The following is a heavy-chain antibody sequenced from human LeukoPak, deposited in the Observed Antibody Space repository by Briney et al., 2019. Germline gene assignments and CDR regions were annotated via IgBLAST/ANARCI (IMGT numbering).Heavy chain of an antibody. D-gene: IGHD3-16*01. V-gene: IGHV4-34*01. CDR2: INHSGRT. CDR3: ATWGNAFDI. Sequence: PSETLSLTCGVYGGSLSGYYWSWIRQPPGQGLEWIGEINHSGRTNYNPSLKSRVSISLDTSKNHFSLRLRSVTAADTAVYYCATWGNAFDIWGQGTTVTVSS. J-gene: IGHJ3*02. CDR1: GGSLSGYY.